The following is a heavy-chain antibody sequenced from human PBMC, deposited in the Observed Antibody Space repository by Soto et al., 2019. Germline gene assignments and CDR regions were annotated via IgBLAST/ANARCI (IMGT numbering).Heavy chain of an antibody. J-gene: IGHJ4*02. CDR1: GFTFGNFA. Sequence: EVQLLGSGGGLVQPGGSLRLSCAASGFTFGNFALSWVRQTPGKGLEWVSVITNTGGGTGYADSVKGRFTITRDNARNTVSLQMSSLTPEDTAVYYCARGPRYYVSVSPPQDFDHWGQGTLVTVSS. V-gene: IGHV3-23*01. D-gene: IGHD3-10*01. CDR2: ITNTGGGT. CDR3: ARGPRYYVSVSPPQDFDH.